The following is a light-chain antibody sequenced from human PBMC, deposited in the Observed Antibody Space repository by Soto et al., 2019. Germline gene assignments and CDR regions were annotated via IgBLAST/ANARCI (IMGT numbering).Light chain of an antibody. CDR3: QQTSNAPWT. CDR2: AAS. V-gene: IGKV1-39*01. CDR1: QTITTY. Sequence: IQMTQSPSSLSASVGDRVTITCRASQTITTYLNWYQQRPGKVPNLLNSAASSLQSGVPSRFSGSGSGTDFTLTISSLQPEDFATYYCQQTSNAPWTFGQGTKVEIK. J-gene: IGKJ1*01.